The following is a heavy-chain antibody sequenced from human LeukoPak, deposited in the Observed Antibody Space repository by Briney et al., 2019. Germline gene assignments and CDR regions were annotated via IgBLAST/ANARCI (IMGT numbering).Heavy chain of an antibody. CDR1: EFTFRSYT. CDR2: ISSTSSVI. J-gene: IGHJ4*02. V-gene: IGHV3-21*01. CDR3: ARIYSSGSRYYFDY. Sequence: GESLRLSCAASEFTFRSYTMNWVRQAPGKGLEWISSISSTSSVIYYADSLKGRFTISRDNAKNSLYLQMNSLRAEDTALYYCARIYSSGSRYYFDYWGQGTLVTVSS. D-gene: IGHD6-19*01.